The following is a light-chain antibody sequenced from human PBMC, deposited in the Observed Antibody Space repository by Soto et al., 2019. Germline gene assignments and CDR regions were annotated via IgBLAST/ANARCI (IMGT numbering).Light chain of an antibody. Sequence: QPVLTQPPSVSGAPGQRVTISCTGSSSNIGAGYDVHWYQQVPGTAPKLISYGNINRPSGVPDRFSGSKSGTSASLAITGLQADDEADYYCQSYDSSLTVVFGGGTKVTVL. V-gene: IGLV1-40*01. CDR1: SSNIGAGYD. J-gene: IGLJ2*01. CDR2: GNI. CDR3: QSYDSSLTVV.